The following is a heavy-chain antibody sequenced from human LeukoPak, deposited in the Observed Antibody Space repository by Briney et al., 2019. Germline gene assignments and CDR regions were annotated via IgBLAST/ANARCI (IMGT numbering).Heavy chain of an antibody. J-gene: IGHJ4*02. Sequence: GGSLRLSCAASGFTFSDYYMSWIRQAPGKGLEWVANIKQDGSEKYYVDSVKGRFTISRDNAKNSLYLQMNSLRAEDTAVYYCARDRRIAVAGFFDYWGQGTLVTVSS. CDR1: GFTFSDYY. CDR2: IKQDGSEK. D-gene: IGHD6-19*01. CDR3: ARDRRIAVAGFFDY. V-gene: IGHV3-7*01.